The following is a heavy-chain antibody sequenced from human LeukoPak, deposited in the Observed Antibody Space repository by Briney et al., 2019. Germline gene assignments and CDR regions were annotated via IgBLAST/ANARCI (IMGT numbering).Heavy chain of an antibody. D-gene: IGHD5-12*01. CDR1: GFTFSTSW. J-gene: IGHJ4*02. CDR2: IKEDGSEE. CDR3: ARGYSGYEFGY. Sequence: GGSLRLSCAASGFTFSTSWMNWARQAPGKGLEWVANIKEDGSEEYYVDSVKGRFTISRDNARKSLYLQMNSLRVEDTAVYYCARGYSGYEFGYWGQGTLVTVSS. V-gene: IGHV3-7*04.